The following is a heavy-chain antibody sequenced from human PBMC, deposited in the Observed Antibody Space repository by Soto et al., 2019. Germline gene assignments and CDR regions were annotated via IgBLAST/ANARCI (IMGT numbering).Heavy chain of an antibody. V-gene: IGHV4-34*01. CDR2: INHSGST. D-gene: IGHD3-3*01. J-gene: IGHJ4*02. CDR1: GGSFSGYY. CDR3: AVGEYDFWSGYQYYFDY. Sequence: SETLSLTCAVYGGSFSGYYWSWIRQPPGKGLEWIGEINHSGSTNYNPSLKSRVTISVDTSKNQFSLKLSSVTAADTAVYYCAVGEYDFWSGYQYYFDYWGQGTLVTVSS.